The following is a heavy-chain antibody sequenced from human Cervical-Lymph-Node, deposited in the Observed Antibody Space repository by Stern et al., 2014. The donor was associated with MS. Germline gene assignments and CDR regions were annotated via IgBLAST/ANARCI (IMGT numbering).Heavy chain of an antibody. CDR3: ATGAHGMDV. D-gene: IGHD3-10*01. CDR2: IIPIFDAP. J-gene: IGHJ6*02. CDR1: GDTLSSHT. Sequence: QVQLVESGAAVKKVGSSVKGSCKASGDTLSSHTISWVRQAPGQGLEWMGGIIPIFDAPSYAQKFQGRVRITSDETTNTAHMELSSLRSEDTAVYYCATGAHGMDVWGQGTAVTVSS. V-gene: IGHV1-69*01.